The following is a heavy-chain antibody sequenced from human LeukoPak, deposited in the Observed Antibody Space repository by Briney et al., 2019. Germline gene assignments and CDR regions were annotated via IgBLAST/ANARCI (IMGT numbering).Heavy chain of an antibody. Sequence: GESLKISCKGSGYSFTSYWIGWVRQMPGKGLEWMGIIYPGDSDTRDSPSFQGQVTISADKSSGTAYLQWSSLKASDTAMYYCARLPMGYDYYFDYWGQGTLVTVSS. D-gene: IGHD5-12*01. V-gene: IGHV5-51*01. CDR3: ARLPMGYDYYFDY. CDR2: IYPGDSDT. CDR1: GYSFTSYW. J-gene: IGHJ4*02.